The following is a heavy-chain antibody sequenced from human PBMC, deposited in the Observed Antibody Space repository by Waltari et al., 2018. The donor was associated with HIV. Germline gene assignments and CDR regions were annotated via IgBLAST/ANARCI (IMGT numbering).Heavy chain of an antibody. J-gene: IGHJ4*02. D-gene: IGHD3-10*01. CDR3: ARDLGAGSLRGTL. Sequence: QVQLVQSGAEVKKTGLSVKVSCEVSGGTFSTYPISWVRQAPGQGLEWMGGILPIFGVSNYAQKFQGRVTITADESTSTAYMELSSLRSEDTAVYYCARDLGAGSLRGTLWGQGTLVIVSS. CDR1: GGTFSTYP. CDR2: ILPIFGVS. V-gene: IGHV1-69*01.